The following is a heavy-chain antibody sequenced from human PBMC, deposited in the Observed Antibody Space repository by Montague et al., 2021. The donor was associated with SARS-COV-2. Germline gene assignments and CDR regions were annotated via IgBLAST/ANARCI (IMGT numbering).Heavy chain of an antibody. CDR1: GGSFSGYY. Sequence: SETLSLTCAVYGGSFSGYYWSWIRQPPGKGLEWIGEINHSGSTNYNPSLKSRVTIPVDTSKNQFSLKLSSVTAADTAVYYCARVRAVPAARGIFSLGRSYHGIDAWGQGTLVTVSS. CDR2: INHSGST. J-gene: IGHJ5*01. CDR3: ARVRAVPAARGIFSLGRSYHGIDA. V-gene: IGHV4-34*01. D-gene: IGHD2-2*01.